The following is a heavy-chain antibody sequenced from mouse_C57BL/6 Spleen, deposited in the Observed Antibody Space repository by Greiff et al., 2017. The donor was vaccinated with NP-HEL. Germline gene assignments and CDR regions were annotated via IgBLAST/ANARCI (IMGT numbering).Heavy chain of an antibody. V-gene: IGHV10-1*01. D-gene: IGHD2-5*01. CDR2: IRSKSNNYAT. CDR3: VRDSTGFDY. J-gene: IGHJ2*01. CDR1: GFSFNTYA. Sequence: DVHLVESGGGLVQPKGSLKLSCAASGFSFNTYAMNWVRQAPGKGLEWVARIRSKSNNYATYYADSVKDRFTISRDDSESMLYLQMNNLKTEDTAMYYCVRDSTGFDYWGQGTTLTVSS.